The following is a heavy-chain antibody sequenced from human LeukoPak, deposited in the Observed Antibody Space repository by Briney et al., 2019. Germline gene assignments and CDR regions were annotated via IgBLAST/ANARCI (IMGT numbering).Heavy chain of an antibody. CDR2: IHYSGST. CDR1: GGSISSYY. CDR3: ARLFTYYYDSSGPSSYYFDY. Sequence: SETLSLTCIVSGGSISSYYWSWIRQPPGKGLEWIEYIHYSGSTNYNLSLKSRVTISVDTSKSQFSLKLSSVTAADTAVYYCARLFTYYYDSSGPSSYYFDYWGQGTLVTVSS. V-gene: IGHV4-59*08. D-gene: IGHD3-22*01. J-gene: IGHJ4*02.